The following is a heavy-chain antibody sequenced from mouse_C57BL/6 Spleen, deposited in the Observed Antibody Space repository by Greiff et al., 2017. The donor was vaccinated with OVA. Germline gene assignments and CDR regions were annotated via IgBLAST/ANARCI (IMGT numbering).Heavy chain of an antibody. V-gene: IGHV10-1*01. Sequence: EVQVVESGGGLVQPKGSLKLSCAASGFSFNTYAMNWVRQAPGKGLEWVARIRSKSNNYATYYADSVKDRFTISRDDSESMLYLQMNNLKTEDTAMYYCVRQIDYAMDYWGQGTSVTVSS. CDR2: IRSKSNNYAT. CDR3: VRQIDYAMDY. CDR1: GFSFNTYA. J-gene: IGHJ4*01.